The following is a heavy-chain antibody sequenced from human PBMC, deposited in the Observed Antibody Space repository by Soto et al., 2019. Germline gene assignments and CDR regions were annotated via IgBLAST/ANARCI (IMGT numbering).Heavy chain of an antibody. J-gene: IGHJ4*02. CDR2: ISAYNGNT. CDR3: ARSVATIGFDY. V-gene: IGHV1-18*01. Sequence: ASVKVSCKASGYTFTSYGISWVRQAPGQGLEWMGWISAYNGNTNYAQKLQGRVTMTTDTSTSTAYMELSRLRSDDTAVYYCARSVATIGFDYWGQGTLVTVSS. D-gene: IGHD5-12*01. CDR1: GYTFTSYG.